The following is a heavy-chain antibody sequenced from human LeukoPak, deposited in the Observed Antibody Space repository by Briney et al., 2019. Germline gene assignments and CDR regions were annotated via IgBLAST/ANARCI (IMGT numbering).Heavy chain of an antibody. CDR2: IFPSGGT. V-gene: IGHV4-59*10. Sequence: PSETLSLTCAVYGGSFSGYYWSWIRQPAGEGLEWIGRIFPSGGTNYNPSLKSRITMSIDTSKNQFSLKLSSVTAADTAVYYCAGGVGASANWFDPWGQGTLVTVSS. D-gene: IGHD4-17*01. J-gene: IGHJ5*02. CDR1: GGSFSGYY. CDR3: AGGVGASANWFDP.